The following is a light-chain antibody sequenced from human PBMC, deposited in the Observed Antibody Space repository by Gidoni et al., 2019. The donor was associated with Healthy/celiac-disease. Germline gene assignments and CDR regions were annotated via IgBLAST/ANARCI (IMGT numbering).Light chain of an antibody. Sequence: EIVFTHSPATLSLFPGERATLSCRASQSVSSYLAWYQQKPGQAPRLLIYDASNSATGIPARFSGSGSGTDFTLTISSLEPEDFAVYYCQQRSNWPLTFGGGTKVEIK. CDR3: QQRSNWPLT. CDR1: QSVSSY. J-gene: IGKJ4*01. V-gene: IGKV3-11*01. CDR2: DAS.